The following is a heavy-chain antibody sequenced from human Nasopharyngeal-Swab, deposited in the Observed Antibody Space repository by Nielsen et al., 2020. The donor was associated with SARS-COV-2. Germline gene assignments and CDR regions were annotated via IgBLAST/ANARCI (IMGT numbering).Heavy chain of an antibody. J-gene: IGHJ4*02. V-gene: IGHV3-11*04. CDR3: ARVPPGATHFDY. CDR1: GFTFSDYY. Sequence: GESLKISCAASGFTFSDYYMSWIRQAPGKGLEWVSYISSSGSTIYYADSVKGRFTISRDNAKNSLYLQMSSLRAEDTAVYYCARVPPGATHFDYWGQGTLVTVSS. CDR2: ISSSGSTI. D-gene: IGHD1-26*01.